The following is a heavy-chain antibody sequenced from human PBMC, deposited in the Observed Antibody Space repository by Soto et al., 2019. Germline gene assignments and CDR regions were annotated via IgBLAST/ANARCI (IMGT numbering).Heavy chain of an antibody. Sequence: GGSLRLSCEASGVTFTTFWMNWVRQPPGKGLVWVSRINSDGSATDYADSVKGRFTISRDNAKSKVYLQMNGLRAEDTAVYYCARNLNVGYSYGYCYYLDVWGKGTTVTVSS. CDR3: ARNLNVGYSYGYCYYLDV. J-gene: IGHJ6*03. CDR2: INSDGSAT. D-gene: IGHD5-18*01. CDR1: GVTFTTFW. V-gene: IGHV3-74*01.